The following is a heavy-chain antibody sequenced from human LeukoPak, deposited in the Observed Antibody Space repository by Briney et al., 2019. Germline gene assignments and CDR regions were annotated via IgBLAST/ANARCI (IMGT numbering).Heavy chain of an antibody. CDR1: GASINTSW. V-gene: IGHV4-4*07. Sequence: SETLSLTCTVSGASINTSWWTWVRQPAGKGLEWIGRISPSGTTNYNPSLKSRVTMSRDTSKNQFSLKLNSVAAADTAVYYCARSGGFDQIWGQGTMVTISS. CDR2: ISPSGTT. D-gene: IGHD5-12*01. J-gene: IGHJ3*02. CDR3: ARSGGFDQI.